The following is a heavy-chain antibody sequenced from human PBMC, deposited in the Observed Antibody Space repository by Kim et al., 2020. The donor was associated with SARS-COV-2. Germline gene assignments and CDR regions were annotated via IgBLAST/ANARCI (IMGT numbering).Heavy chain of an antibody. J-gene: IGHJ5*02. V-gene: IGHV4-38-2*02. CDR1: GYSISSGYY. Sequence: SETLSLTCTVSGYSISSGYYWGWIRQPPGKGLEWIGSIYHSGSTYYNPSLKSRVTISVDTSKNQFSLKLSSVTAADTAVYYCARDGYGGRPGGSWFDPWGQGTLVTVSS. CDR2: IYHSGST. D-gene: IGHD4-17*01. CDR3: ARDGYGGRPGGSWFDP.